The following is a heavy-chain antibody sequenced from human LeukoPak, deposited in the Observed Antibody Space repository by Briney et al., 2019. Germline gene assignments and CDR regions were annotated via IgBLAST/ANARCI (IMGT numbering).Heavy chain of an antibody. Sequence: GSLRLSCAVSGFPFSFYEMNWVRQAPGKGLEWVSNIGSSGTTIYYADSVKGRFSISRDNAKSSLYLQMNSLRVEDTAVYYCARSFGSGTYGFLDYWGQGTLVTVSS. J-gene: IGHJ4*02. V-gene: IGHV3-48*03. D-gene: IGHD3-10*01. CDR3: ARSFGSGTYGFLDY. CDR2: IGSSGTTI. CDR1: GFPFSFYE.